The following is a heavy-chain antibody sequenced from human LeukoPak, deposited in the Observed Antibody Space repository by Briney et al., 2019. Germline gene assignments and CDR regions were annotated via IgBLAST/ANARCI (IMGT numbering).Heavy chain of an antibody. V-gene: IGHV1-2*02. CDR2: INPNSGGT. CDR1: GYTFTGYY. J-gene: IGHJ4*02. Sequence: ASVKVSCKASGYTFTGYYMHWARQAPGQGPEWMGWINPNSGGTNYAQKFQGRVTMTRDTSISTAYMELSRLRSDDTAVYYCARIDSSSWYWIDYWGQGTLVTVSS. D-gene: IGHD6-13*01. CDR3: ARIDSSSWYWIDY.